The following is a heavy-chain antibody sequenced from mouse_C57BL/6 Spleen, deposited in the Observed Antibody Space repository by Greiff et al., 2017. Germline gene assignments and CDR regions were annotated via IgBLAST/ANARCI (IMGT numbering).Heavy chain of an antibody. D-gene: IGHD2-2*01. V-gene: IGHV1-76*01. CDR1: GYSFTDYY. CDR3: AREKGYDPFAY. J-gene: IGHJ2*01. CDR2: IYPGSGNT. Sequence: VKLQQSGAELVRPGASVKLSCKASGYSFTDYYINWVKQRPGQGLEWIARIYPGSGNTYYNEKFKGKATLTAEKSSSTAYMQLSSLPSEDSAVYFCAREKGYDPFAYWGQGTTLTVSS.